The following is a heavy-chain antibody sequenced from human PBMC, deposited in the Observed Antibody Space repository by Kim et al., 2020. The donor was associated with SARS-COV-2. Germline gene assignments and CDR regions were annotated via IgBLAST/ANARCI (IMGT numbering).Heavy chain of an antibody. CDR1: GGPITEYY. CDR3: ASSRDDYNYGMDV. CDR2: MFYGGAP. Sequence: SETLSLTCSVFGGPITEYYWTWIRQPPGKGLEWIGYMFYGGAPKYNPSLKSRVALSVDTSKNQFSLRLGSVTAADTAMYYCASSRDDYNYGMDVWGHGTTVTVSS. J-gene: IGHJ6*02. V-gene: IGHV4-59*13.